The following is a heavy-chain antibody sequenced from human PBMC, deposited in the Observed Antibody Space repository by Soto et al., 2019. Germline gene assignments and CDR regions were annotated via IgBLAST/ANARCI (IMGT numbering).Heavy chain of an antibody. CDR3: ARGPAYRGSSYYYYCMEV. CDR2: THPGDSDT. CDR1: GYKFTTYY. J-gene: IGHJ6*02. V-gene: IGHV5-51*01. Sequence: GESLKISCQASGYKFTTYYIGWVRQMPGKGLEWVGITHPGDSDTRYSPSFQGQVTISADKSINTAYLQWSSLKASDTATYYCARGPAYRGSSYYYYCMEVWGQGTTVTVSS. D-gene: IGHD6-6*01.